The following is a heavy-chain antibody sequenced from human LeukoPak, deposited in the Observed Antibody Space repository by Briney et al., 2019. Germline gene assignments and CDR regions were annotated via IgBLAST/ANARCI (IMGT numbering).Heavy chain of an antibody. D-gene: IGHD6-19*01. CDR3: ARQEIAVADEDYYYYYMDV. CDR2: ISVYNGNT. CDR1: GYTFTSYG. V-gene: IGHV1-18*01. J-gene: IGHJ6*03. Sequence: GASVKVSCKASGYTFTSYGISWVRQAPGQGLEWMGWISVYNGNTKYVQKFQGRVTMTTDTSTSTAYMELSSLRSEDTAVYYCARQEIAVADEDYYYYYMDVWGKGTTVTISS.